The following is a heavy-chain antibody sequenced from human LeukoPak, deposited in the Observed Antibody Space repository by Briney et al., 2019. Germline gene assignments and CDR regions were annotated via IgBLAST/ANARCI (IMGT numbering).Heavy chain of an antibody. CDR1: GFSFSAYS. CDR3: ARDSDCSSTSCYRDFDY. V-gene: IGHV3-21*01. Sequence: GGSLRLSCAASGFSFSAYSMNWVRQAPGKGLEWVSSISSSGSYIYYADSVKGRFTISRDNAKNSLYLQMNSLRAEDTAVYYCARDSDCSSTSCYRDFDYWGQGTLVTVSS. J-gene: IGHJ4*02. D-gene: IGHD2-2*01. CDR2: ISSSGSYI.